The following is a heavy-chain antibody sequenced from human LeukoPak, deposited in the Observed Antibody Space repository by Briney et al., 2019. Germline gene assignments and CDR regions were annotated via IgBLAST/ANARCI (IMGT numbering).Heavy chain of an antibody. Sequence: SGGSLRLSCAASGFTFSTYVMSWVRQAPGKGLEWVANIKQDGSEKYYVDSVKGRFTISRDNAKNSLYLQMNSLRAEDMAMYYCARDSACYEYWGQGTLVTVSS. CDR1: GFTFSTYV. J-gene: IGHJ4*02. D-gene: IGHD3-3*01. CDR2: IKQDGSEK. CDR3: ARDSACYEY. V-gene: IGHV3-7*01.